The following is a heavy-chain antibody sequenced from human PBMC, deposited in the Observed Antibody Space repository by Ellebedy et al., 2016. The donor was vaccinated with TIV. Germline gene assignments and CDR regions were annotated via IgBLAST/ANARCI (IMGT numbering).Heavy chain of an antibody. V-gene: IGHV3-23*01. CDR1: GFTFSSYA. Sequence: GESLKISCAASGFTFSSYAVSWVRQAPGKGLGWVSAISVSGDRTYYGDSVKGRFTISRDDSKNTLYLQMNSLRAEDTAVYYCAKRLTAAGSGQYYYGMDVWGQGTTVTVSS. CDR3: AKRLTAAGSGQYYYGMDV. J-gene: IGHJ6*02. D-gene: IGHD6-13*01. CDR2: ISVSGDRT.